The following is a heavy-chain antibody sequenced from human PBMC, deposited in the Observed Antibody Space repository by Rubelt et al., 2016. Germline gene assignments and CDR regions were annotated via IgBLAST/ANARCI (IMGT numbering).Heavy chain of an antibody. Sequence: QVQLVESGGGVVQPGGSLRLSCAASGFTFSNYGMHWVRQAPGRGLEWVAFIRYDGSNQYYADSVKGRFTISRDYSKNTLYLQMNSLRVEDTAVYYCAKDGLTSGWYWGQGTLVTVSS. J-gene: IGHJ4*02. V-gene: IGHV3-30*02. CDR3: AKDGLTSGWY. D-gene: IGHD6-19*01. CDR1: GFTFSNYG. CDR2: IRYDGSNQ.